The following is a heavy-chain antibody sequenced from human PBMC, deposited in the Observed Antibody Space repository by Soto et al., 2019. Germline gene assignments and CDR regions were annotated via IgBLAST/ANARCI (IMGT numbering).Heavy chain of an antibody. J-gene: IGHJ6*02. CDR1: GFTFSSYA. Sequence: QVQLVESGGGVVQPGRSLRLSCAASGFTFSSYAMHWVRQAPGKGLEWVAVISYDGSNKYYADSVKGRFTISRNNSNNTLYLQMNSLRAEDTAVYYCARDPRLLWFGDGFYYYGMDVWGQGTTVTVSS. V-gene: IGHV3-30-3*01. D-gene: IGHD3-10*01. CDR3: ARDPRLLWFGDGFYYYGMDV. CDR2: ISYDGSNK.